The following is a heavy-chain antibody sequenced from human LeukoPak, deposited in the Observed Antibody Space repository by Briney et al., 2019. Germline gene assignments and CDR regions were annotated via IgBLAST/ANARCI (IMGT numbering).Heavy chain of an antibody. CDR1: GGSISSYY. Sequence: PSETLSLTCTVSGGSISSYYWSWIRQPAGKGLEWIGRIYTSGSTNYNPSLKSRVTMSVDTSKNQFSLKLSSVTAADTGVYYCARGSGTTSDYYYMDVWGKGTTVTVSS. J-gene: IGHJ6*03. D-gene: IGHD1-7*01. V-gene: IGHV4-4*07. CDR3: ARGSGTTSDYYYMDV. CDR2: IYTSGST.